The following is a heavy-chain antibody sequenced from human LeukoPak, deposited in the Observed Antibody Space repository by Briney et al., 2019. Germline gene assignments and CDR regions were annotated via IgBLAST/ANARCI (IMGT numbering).Heavy chain of an antibody. J-gene: IGHJ4*02. Sequence: SETLTLTCTVAGVSLSTYFWSWIRQPPGKGLEWIGYIYYSGSTNYNPPLKSRVTISVDTSKNQFSLELSSVTAADTAVYYCARGSNYNILTAYYPFFDYWGQGTLVTVSS. D-gene: IGHD3-9*01. CDR1: GVSLSTYF. CDR2: IYYSGST. CDR3: ARGSNYNILTAYYPFFDY. V-gene: IGHV4-59*01.